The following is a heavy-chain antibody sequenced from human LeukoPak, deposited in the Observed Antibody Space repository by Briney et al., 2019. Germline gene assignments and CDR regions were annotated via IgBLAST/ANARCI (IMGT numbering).Heavy chain of an antibody. CDR1: GGTFSSYA. D-gene: IGHD3-16*01. J-gene: IGHJ4*02. V-gene: IGHV1-69*13. CDR3: ARVAVVTDALDY. CDR2: IIPIFGTA. Sequence: SVKVSCKASGGTFSSYAISWVRQAPGQGLEWMGGIIPIFGTANYAQKFQGRVTITADESTSTAYMELSSLRSEDTAVYYRARVAVVTDALDYWGQGTLVTVSS.